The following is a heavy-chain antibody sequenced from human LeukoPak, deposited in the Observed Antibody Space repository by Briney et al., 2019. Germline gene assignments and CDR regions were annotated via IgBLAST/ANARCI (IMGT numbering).Heavy chain of an antibody. CDR3: ARGAVAGVNWFDP. Sequence: ASVKVSCKASGYTFTGYYMHWVRQAPGQGLEWMGWISAYNGNTKYAQKLQGRVTMTTDTSTSTVYMEVRSLRSDDTAVYYCARGAVAGVNWFDPWGQGTLVTVSS. CDR2: ISAYNGNT. J-gene: IGHJ5*02. CDR1: GYTFTGYY. V-gene: IGHV1-18*04. D-gene: IGHD6-19*01.